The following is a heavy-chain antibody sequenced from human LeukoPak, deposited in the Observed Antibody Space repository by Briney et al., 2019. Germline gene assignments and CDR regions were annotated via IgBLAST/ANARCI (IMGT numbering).Heavy chain of an antibody. V-gene: IGHV3-74*01. J-gene: IGHJ5*02. D-gene: IGHD4-17*01. CDR2: INSDGSST. Sequence: QPGRSLRLSCAASGFTFSSYWMHWVRQAPGKGLVWVSRINSDGSSTTYADSVKGRFTISRDNAKNTLYLQMNSLRAEDTAVYYCARDGDYASNWFDPWGQGTLVTVSS. CDR1: GFTFSSYW. CDR3: ARDGDYASNWFDP.